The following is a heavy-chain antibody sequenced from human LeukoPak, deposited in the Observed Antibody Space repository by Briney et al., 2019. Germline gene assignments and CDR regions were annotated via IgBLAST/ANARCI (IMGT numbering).Heavy chain of an antibody. CDR3: ARGLTPWGYTYGYLDS. J-gene: IGHJ4*02. Sequence: GRCLRLSCAASGFTLTTYSMHCARQDPGEGMEWVAIVAFDPSKQKYADSVKGRFTISRDNSKNILYPQLNSLRTEDTAVYYCARGLTPWGYTYGYLDSWGRGTLVSVSS. CDR2: VAFDPSKQ. D-gene: IGHD5-18*01. CDR1: GFTLTTYS. V-gene: IGHV3-30*04.